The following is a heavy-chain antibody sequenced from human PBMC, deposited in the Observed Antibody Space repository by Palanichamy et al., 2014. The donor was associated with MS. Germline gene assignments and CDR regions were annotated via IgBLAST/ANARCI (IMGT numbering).Heavy chain of an antibody. CDR1: GFSVINAW. D-gene: IGHD3-16*02. Sequence: EVQMVESGGRLRGXRGGSLRLSCAASGFSVINAWMSWVRQAPGKGLEWVGRIRSESDGGATDYVGPVKGRFTISRDESENTLYLQLTSLKTEDTAVYYCTTDLDVVVLPHANSFDSWGQGTLVTVSS. CDR3: TTDLDVVVLPHANSFDS. CDR2: IRSESDGGAT. V-gene: IGHV3-15*01. J-gene: IGHJ4*02.